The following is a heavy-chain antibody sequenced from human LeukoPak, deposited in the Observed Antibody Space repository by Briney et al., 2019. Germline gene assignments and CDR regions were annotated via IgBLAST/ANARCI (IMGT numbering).Heavy chain of an antibody. CDR3: AKDGVVGSYYGPVDY. V-gene: IGHV3-43D*03. CDR2: ISWDGGST. Sequence: GGSLRLSCAASGFTFDDYAMHWVRQAPGKGLEWVSLISWDGGSTYYADSVKGRFTISRDNSKNSLYLQMNSLRAEDTALYYCAKDGVVGSYYGPVDYWDQGTLVTVSS. CDR1: GFTFDDYA. D-gene: IGHD1-26*01. J-gene: IGHJ4*02.